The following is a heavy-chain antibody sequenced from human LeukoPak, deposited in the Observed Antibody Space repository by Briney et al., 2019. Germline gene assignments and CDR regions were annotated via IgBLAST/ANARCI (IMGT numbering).Heavy chain of an antibody. Sequence: SETLSLTCAVYGGSFSGYYWSWIRQPPGKGLEWIGEINHSGSTNYNPSLKSRVTISVDTSKNQFSLKLSSVTAEDTAVYYCAAGEPYVYWGQGTLVTVSS. CDR3: AAGEPYVY. D-gene: IGHD1-14*01. J-gene: IGHJ4*02. CDR1: GGSFSGYY. CDR2: INHSGST. V-gene: IGHV4-34*01.